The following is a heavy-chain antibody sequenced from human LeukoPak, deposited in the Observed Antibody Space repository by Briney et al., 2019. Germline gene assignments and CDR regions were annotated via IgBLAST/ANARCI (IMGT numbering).Heavy chain of an antibody. D-gene: IGHD3-3*01. CDR3: ARERQNKDFWSGGDY. CDR1: GFTFSSYS. CDR2: IKQDGSEK. Sequence: GGSLRLSCAASGFTFSSYSINWVRQAPGKGLEWVANIKQDGSEKYYVDSVKGRFTISRDNAKNSLYLQMNTLRPEDTAVYYCARERQNKDFWSGGDYWGQGTLVTVSS. J-gene: IGHJ4*02. V-gene: IGHV3-7*01.